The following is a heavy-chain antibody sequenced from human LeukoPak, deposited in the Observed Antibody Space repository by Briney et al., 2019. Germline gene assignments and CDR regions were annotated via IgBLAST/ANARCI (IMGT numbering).Heavy chain of an antibody. Sequence: GALRLSCAASGFTFSSYAMSWVRQAPGKGLEWVSAISGSGGSTYYADSVKGRFTISRDNSKNTPYLQMNSLRAEDTAVYYCAKASPRVFWSGYYGDYYYYYMDVWGKGTTVTVSS. V-gene: IGHV3-23*01. D-gene: IGHD3-3*01. CDR1: GFTFSSYA. CDR2: ISGSGGST. CDR3: AKASPRVFWSGYYGDYYYYYMDV. J-gene: IGHJ6*03.